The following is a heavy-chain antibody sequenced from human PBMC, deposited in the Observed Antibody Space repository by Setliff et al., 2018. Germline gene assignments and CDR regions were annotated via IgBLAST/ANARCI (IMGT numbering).Heavy chain of an antibody. Sequence: SETLSLTCNVSGASIRNFYWTWIRQPPGKGLEWIGYVHFTGSTNYNPSLKSRVTMSVDVSRSQFSLRLSSVTAADTAVYYCARKVEQWLTPHFDYWGQGALVTVSS. CDR3: ARKVEQWLTPHFDY. CDR2: VHFTGST. V-gene: IGHV4-59*01. CDR1: GASIRNFY. D-gene: IGHD6-19*01. J-gene: IGHJ4*02.